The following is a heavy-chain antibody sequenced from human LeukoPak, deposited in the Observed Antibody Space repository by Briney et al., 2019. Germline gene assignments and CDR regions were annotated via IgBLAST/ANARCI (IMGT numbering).Heavy chain of an antibody. V-gene: IGHV1-69*05. J-gene: IGHJ5*02. Sequence: PGASVKVSCKASGGTFSNSGISWVRQAPGQGLEWTGGTIPMFDTTYYAQKFQDRVTITTDESTSTVFLEVSSLRSEDTAVYYCARVQLLYGAFNWFDPWGQGTPVTVSS. D-gene: IGHD3-10*01. CDR2: TIPMFDTT. CDR3: ARVQLLYGAFNWFDP. CDR1: GGTFSNSG.